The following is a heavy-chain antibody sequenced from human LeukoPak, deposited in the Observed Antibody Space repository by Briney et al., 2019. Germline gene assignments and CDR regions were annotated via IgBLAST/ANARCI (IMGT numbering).Heavy chain of an antibody. Sequence: SETLSLTCTVSGVSISSSSYYWGWIRQPPGKGLEWIGSIYYSGSTYYNPSLKSRVTISVDTSKNQFSLKLSSVTAADTAVYYCARTYDSSGGGDFQHWGQGTLVTVSS. CDR3: ARTYDSSGGGDFQH. CDR1: GVSISSSSYY. V-gene: IGHV4-39*07. J-gene: IGHJ1*01. D-gene: IGHD3-22*01. CDR2: IYYSGST.